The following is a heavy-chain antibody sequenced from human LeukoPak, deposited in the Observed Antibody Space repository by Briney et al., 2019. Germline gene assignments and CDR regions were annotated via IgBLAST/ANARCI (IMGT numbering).Heavy chain of an antibody. Sequence: ASVKVSCKASGYTFTSYYMHWVRQAPGQGLEWMGIINPSGGSTSYAQKFQGRVTMTRDTSTSTVYMELSSLRSEDTAVYYCARGFESFHLGSHESSFDYWGQGTLVTVSS. CDR3: ARGFESFHLGSHESSFDY. V-gene: IGHV1-46*01. D-gene: IGHD3-10*01. CDR2: INPSGGST. CDR1: GYTFTSYY. J-gene: IGHJ4*02.